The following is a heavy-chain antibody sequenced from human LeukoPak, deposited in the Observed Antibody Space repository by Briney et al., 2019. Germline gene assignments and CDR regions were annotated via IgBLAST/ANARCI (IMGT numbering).Heavy chain of an antibody. Sequence: SETLSLTCAVYGGSFSGYYWSWIRQPPGKGLEWIGEINHSGSTNYNPSLKSRVTISADTSKNQFSLKLSSVTAADTAVYYCARIHSSTYRYFDYWGQGTLVTVSS. CDR2: INHSGST. J-gene: IGHJ4*02. CDR1: GGSFSGYY. CDR3: ARIHSSTYRYFDY. V-gene: IGHV4-34*01. D-gene: IGHD2-2*01.